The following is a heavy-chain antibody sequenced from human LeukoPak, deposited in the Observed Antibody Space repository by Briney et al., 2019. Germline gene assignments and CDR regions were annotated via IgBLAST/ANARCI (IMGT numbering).Heavy chain of an antibody. CDR3: ASLRERSYYARGFDY. V-gene: IGHV4-38-2*02. CDR2: MYHSGST. J-gene: IGHJ4*02. D-gene: IGHD1-26*01. CDR1: GYSISSGYY. Sequence: SETLSLTCTVSGYSISSGYYWGWIRQPPGKGLECIGTMYHSGSTFYNPSLKRRVTISVDTSKNQFSLKLNSVTAADTAVYYCASLRERSYYARGFDYWGQGTLVTVSS.